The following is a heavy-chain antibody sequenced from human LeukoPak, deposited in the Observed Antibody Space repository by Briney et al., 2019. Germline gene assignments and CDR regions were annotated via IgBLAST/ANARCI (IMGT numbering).Heavy chain of an antibody. CDR2: IIPIFGTA. J-gene: IGHJ4*02. D-gene: IGHD3-22*01. Sequence: VASVKVSCKASGGTFSSYAISWVRQAPGQGLEWMRGIIPIFGTANYAQKFQGRVTITTDESTSTAYMELSSLRSEDTAVYYCARGSAFYDSSGYLSYYFDYWGQGTLVTVSS. V-gene: IGHV1-69*05. CDR3: ARGSAFYDSSGYLSYYFDY. CDR1: GGTFSSYA.